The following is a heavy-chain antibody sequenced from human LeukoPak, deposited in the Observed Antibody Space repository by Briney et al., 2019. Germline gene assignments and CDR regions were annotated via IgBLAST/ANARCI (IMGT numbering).Heavy chain of an antibody. D-gene: IGHD3-3*01. CDR3: ARARDFWSGYSSYYFDY. V-gene: IGHV4-34*01. J-gene: IGHJ4*02. Sequence: PSETLSLTCAVYGGSFSGYYWGWIRQPPGKGLEWIGEINHSGSTNYNPSLKSRVTISVDTSKKQFSLKLSSVTAADTAVYYCARARDFWSGYSSYYFDYWGQGTLVTVSS. CDR1: GGSFSGYY. CDR2: INHSGST.